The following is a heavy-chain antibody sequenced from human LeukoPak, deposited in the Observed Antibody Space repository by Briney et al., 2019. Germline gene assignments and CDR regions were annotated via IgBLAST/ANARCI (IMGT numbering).Heavy chain of an antibody. CDR1: GFPFIDYS. CDR2: IGISSGNT. V-gene: IGHV3-11*06. CDR3: ARDHNYAFDN. D-gene: IGHD1-1*01. Sequence: GESLRLSCAASGFPFIDYSMNWVRQAPRKGLEWISYIGISSGNTKYADSVKGRFTISRDYAKNSLYLQMNSLRVEDTAVYFCARDHNYAFDNWGQGTLVTVSS. J-gene: IGHJ4*02.